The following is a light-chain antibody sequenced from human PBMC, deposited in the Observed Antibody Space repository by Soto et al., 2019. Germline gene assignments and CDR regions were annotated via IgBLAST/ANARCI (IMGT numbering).Light chain of an antibody. CDR3: QQYGSSLTWT. J-gene: IGKJ1*01. CDR2: GAS. V-gene: IGKV3-20*01. Sequence: EIVLTQSPGTLSLSPGERANLSCRASQSVSSSYLAWYQQKPGQAPRLLIYGASSRATGIPDRFSGSGSGTDFTLTISRLEPEGFAVYYCQQYGSSLTWTFGQGTKVDIK. CDR1: QSVSSSY.